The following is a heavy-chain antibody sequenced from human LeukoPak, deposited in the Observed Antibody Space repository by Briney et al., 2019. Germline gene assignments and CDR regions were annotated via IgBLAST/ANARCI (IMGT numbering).Heavy chain of an antibody. CDR1: GGSISSYY. V-gene: IGHV4-59*08. J-gene: IGHJ4*02. D-gene: IGHD3-22*01. CDR2: IYYSGST. CDR3: ARHQESWLSNTYFDY. Sequence: SETLSPACTVSGGSISSYYWSWIRQPPGKGLEWIGYIYYSGSTNYNPPRKSRVTLSVDTSKNQFSLKLSSVTAADTAVYYCARHQESWLSNTYFDYWGQGTVDSLSS.